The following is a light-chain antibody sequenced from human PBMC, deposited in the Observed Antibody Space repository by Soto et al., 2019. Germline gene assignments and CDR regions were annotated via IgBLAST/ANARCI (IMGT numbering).Light chain of an antibody. J-gene: IGKJ2*01. CDR1: QYIRTY. V-gene: IGKV1-39*01. Sequence: DIQMTQSPSSLSASVGDRVTISCRASQYIRTYVNWYQQKPEKAPKLLIYAASNLQNGVLSRFSGSASGAEFNLTISSLQPEDFATYYCQQSYSNPMYTFGQRTKLEIK. CDR2: AAS. CDR3: QQSYSNPMYT.